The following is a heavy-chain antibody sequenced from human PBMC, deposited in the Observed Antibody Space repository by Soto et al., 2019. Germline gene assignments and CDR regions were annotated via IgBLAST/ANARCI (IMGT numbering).Heavy chain of an antibody. J-gene: IGHJ3*02. Sequence: SETLSLTCTVSGGSISSYYWSWIRQPPGKGLEWIGYIYYSGSTNYNPSLKSRVTISVDTSKNQFSLKLSSVTAADTAVYYCERRFSAAAGDAFDIWGQGTMVTVSS. CDR3: ERRFSAAAGDAFDI. CDR1: GGSISSYY. D-gene: IGHD6-13*01. V-gene: IGHV4-59*08. CDR2: IYYSGST.